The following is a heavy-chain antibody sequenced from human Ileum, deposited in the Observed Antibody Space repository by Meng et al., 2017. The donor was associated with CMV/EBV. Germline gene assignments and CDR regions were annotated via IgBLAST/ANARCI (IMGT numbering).Heavy chain of an antibody. Sequence: VARVGVGGGGVQPGGSLRLSCVASGFNFNIKNMHWVRQAPGKGLEWVAFIRYDGSDKWYAESLKGRLTISRDNSKNSLYLQMNSLGPDDSSIYYCAKDGEYYGMDVWGQGTMVTVSS. J-gene: IGHJ6*02. CDR1: GFNFNIKN. D-gene: IGHD2-21*01. CDR2: IRYDGSDK. CDR3: AKDGEYYGMDV. V-gene: IGHV3-30*02.